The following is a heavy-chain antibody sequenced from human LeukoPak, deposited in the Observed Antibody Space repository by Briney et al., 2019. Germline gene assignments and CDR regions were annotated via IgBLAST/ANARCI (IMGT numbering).Heavy chain of an antibody. CDR3: ARAPRQQPTIDY. D-gene: IGHD6-13*01. V-gene: IGHV1-2*04. Sequence: ASVKVSGMASGYTFTGYYMHWVRQAPGQGLEWMGWINPNSGGTNYAQKFQGWVTMTRDTSISTAYMELSRLRSDDTAVYYCARAPRQQPTIDYWGQGTLVTVSS. CDR2: INPNSGGT. J-gene: IGHJ4*02. CDR1: GYTFTGYY.